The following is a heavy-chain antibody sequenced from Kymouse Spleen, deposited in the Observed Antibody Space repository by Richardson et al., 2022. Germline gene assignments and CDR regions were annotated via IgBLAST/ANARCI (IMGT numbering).Heavy chain of an antibody. V-gene: IGHV4-34*01. CDR3: ATDYDILTGYYNRGTT. CDR2: INHSGST. J-gene: IGHJ4*02. Sequence: QVQLQQWGAGLLKPSETLSLTCAVYGGSFSGYYWSWIRQPPGKGLEWIGEINHSGSTNYNPSLKSRVTISVDTSKNQFSLKLSSVTAADTAVYYCATDYDILTGYYNRGTTGAREPWSPSPQ. CDR1: GGSFSGYY. D-gene: IGHD3-9*01.